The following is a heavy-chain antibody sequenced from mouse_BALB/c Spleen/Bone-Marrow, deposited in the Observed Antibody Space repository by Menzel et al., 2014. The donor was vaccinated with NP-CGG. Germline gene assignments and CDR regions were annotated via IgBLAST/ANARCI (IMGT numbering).Heavy chain of an antibody. CDR1: GYSFTDYN. V-gene: IGHV1S135*01. CDR3: ARLGGYYLHYAMDF. J-gene: IGHJ4*01. Sequence: EVKLMESGPELVKPGASVKVSCKASGYSFTDYNMYWVQQSHGKSLEWIGYIDPYNGGTSYNQKFKGKATLTVDKSSSTDFIHLNSLTSEGSAVYYCARLGGYYLHYAMDFWGQGTSVTGSS. CDR2: IDPYNGGT. D-gene: IGHD2-3*01.